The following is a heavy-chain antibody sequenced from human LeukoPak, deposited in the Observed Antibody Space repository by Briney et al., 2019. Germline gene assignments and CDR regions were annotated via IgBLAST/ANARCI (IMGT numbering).Heavy chain of an antibody. CDR2: INLNSGGT. J-gene: IGHJ4*02. CDR3: VRDLSSTSNWEFDF. Sequence: ASVKVSCKASGYTFTGYFMHWVRQAPGQGLEWMGRINLNSGGTYYAQNFQGRVTMTRDTSISTAYVELSRLTSDDTAMYYCVRDLSSTSNWEFDFWGQGTLVTVSS. V-gene: IGHV1-2*06. CDR1: GYTFTGYF. D-gene: IGHD1-26*01.